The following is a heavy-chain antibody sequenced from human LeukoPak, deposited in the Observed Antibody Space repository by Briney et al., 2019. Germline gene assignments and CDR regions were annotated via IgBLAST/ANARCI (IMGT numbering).Heavy chain of an antibody. D-gene: IGHD5-18*01. CDR2: IYTSAST. V-gene: IGHV4-61*02. CDR1: GGSISSGSYY. J-gene: IGHJ4*02. CDR3: ASSGYSYGYYFDY. Sequence: SETLSLTCTVSGGSISSGSYYWSWIRQPAGNGLEWIGRIYTSASTNYNPSLKSRVTISVDTSKNQFSLKLSSVTAADTAVYYCASSGYSYGYYFDYWGQGTLVTVSS.